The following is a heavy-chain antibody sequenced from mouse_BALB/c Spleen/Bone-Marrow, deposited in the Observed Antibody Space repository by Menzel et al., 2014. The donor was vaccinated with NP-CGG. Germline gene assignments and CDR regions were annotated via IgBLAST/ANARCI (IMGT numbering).Heavy chain of an antibody. J-gene: IGHJ4*01. D-gene: IGHD2-4*01. V-gene: IGHV1-14*01. Sequence: EVKLMESGPELVKPGASVKMSCKASGYTFTSYVMHWVKQKPGQGLEWIGYINPYNDGTKYNEKFKGKATLASDKSSSKAYTELSSLTSEDSAVYYCTRGVYYDYDEGAMDYWGQGSSVTDSS. CDR3: TRGVYYDYDEGAMDY. CDR2: INPYNDGT. CDR1: GYTFTSYV.